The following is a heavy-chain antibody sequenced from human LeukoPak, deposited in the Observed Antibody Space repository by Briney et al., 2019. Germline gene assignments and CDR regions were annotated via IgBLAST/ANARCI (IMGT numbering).Heavy chain of an antibody. D-gene: IGHD2-21*01. CDR3: VRGGHIGFDY. Sequence: QTGGSLRLSCAASGFTFSDFDMHWVRQATGRGLEWVSSIASAGDTYYVASVRGRFTISRENAKSSSYLQMNSLRAGDTAVYYCVRGGHIGFDYWGRGTLVTVS. J-gene: IGHJ4*02. CDR1: GFTFSDFD. V-gene: IGHV3-13*04. CDR2: IASAGDT.